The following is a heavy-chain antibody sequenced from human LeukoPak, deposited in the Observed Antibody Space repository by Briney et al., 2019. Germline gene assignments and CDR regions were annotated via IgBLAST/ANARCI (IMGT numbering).Heavy chain of an antibody. CDR1: GFTFSNYD. CDR3: ARGSCGTSSCSERVRGLDV. Sequence: GGSLRLSCVAPGFTFSNYDMHWVRQGTGNGLEWVSAFHTAGDTHYAGSGKGRFTVSRDNAENSFYLQMNSLRAGDTAVYFCARGSCGTSSCSERVRGLDVWGPGITVTVSS. J-gene: IGHJ6*02. D-gene: IGHD3-22*01. V-gene: IGHV3-13*01. CDR2: FHTAGDT.